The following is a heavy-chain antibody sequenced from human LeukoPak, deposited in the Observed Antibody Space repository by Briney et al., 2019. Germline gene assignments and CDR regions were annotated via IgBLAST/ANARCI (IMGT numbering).Heavy chain of an antibody. D-gene: IGHD3-9*01. CDR2: ISYSGSI. V-gene: IGHV4-59*02. CDR1: GVSVRRHF. CDR3: ARDFDWFRNRYDS. Sequence: SETLSLTCTVSGVSVRRHFWIWIRQPPGKGLEWIGHISYSGSINYNPSLKSRVTISLDTSKNQFSLRLTSVTAADTAVYYCARDFDWFRNRYDSWGQGTLVTVSS. J-gene: IGHJ5*01.